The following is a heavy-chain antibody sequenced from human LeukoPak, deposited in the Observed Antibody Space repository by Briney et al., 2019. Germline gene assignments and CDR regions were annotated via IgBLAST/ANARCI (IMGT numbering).Heavy chain of an antibody. V-gene: IGHV1-69*01. Sequence: SVKVSCKASGGTFSSYAIRWVRQAPGQGLEWMGGIIPIFGTANYAQKFQGRVTITADESTSTAYMELSSLRSEDTAVYYCARDRRGDNKIWFDPWGQGTLVTVSS. CDR1: GGTFSSYA. D-gene: IGHD2/OR15-2a*01. CDR3: ARDRRGDNKIWFDP. J-gene: IGHJ5*02. CDR2: IIPIFGTA.